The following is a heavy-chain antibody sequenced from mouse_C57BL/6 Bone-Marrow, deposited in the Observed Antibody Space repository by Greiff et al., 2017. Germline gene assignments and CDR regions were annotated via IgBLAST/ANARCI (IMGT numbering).Heavy chain of an antibody. CDR2: ISSGGDYI. V-gene: IGHV5-9-1*02. Sequence: EVQLVESGGGLVKPGGSLKLSCAASGFTFSSYAMSWVRQTPEKRLEWVAYISSGGDYIYYADTVKGRFTISRDNARNTLYLQMSSLKSEDTAMYYCTRGFGAWFAYWGQGTLVTVSA. CDR1: GFTFSSYA. J-gene: IGHJ3*01. CDR3: TRGFGAWFAY. D-gene: IGHD3-1*01.